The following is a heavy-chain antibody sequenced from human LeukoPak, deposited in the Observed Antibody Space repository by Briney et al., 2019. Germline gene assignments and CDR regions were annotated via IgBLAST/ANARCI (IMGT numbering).Heavy chain of an antibody. CDR1: GGTFSSYT. J-gene: IGHJ5*02. Sequence: SVKVSCKASGGTFSSYTISWVRQAPGQGLEWMGRVIPILGIANYAQKFQGRVTITADKSTSTAYMELSSLRSEDTAVYYCARGIGYCSSTSCRNWFDPWGQGTLVTVSS. CDR3: ARGIGYCSSTSCRNWFDP. V-gene: IGHV1-69*02. D-gene: IGHD2-2*01. CDR2: VIPILGIA.